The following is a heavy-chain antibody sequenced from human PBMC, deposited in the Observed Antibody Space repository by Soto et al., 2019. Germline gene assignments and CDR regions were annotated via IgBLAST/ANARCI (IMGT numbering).Heavy chain of an antibody. J-gene: IGHJ1*01. V-gene: IGHV1-69*13. CDR3: ARDRVMTTVVTRGFGDFQH. D-gene: IGHD4-17*01. Sequence: GASVKVSCKASGGTFSSYAISWVRQAPGQGLEWMGGIIPIFGTANYAQKFQGRVTITADESTSTAYMELSSLRSEDTAVYYCARDRVMTTVVTRGFGDFQHWGQGTLVTVSS. CDR2: IIPIFGTA. CDR1: GGTFSSYA.